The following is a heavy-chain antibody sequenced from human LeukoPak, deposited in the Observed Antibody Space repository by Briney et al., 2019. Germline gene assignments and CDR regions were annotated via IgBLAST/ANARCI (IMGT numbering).Heavy chain of an antibody. CDR1: GFTFDDYA. Sequence: GRSLRLSCAASGFTFDDYAMHWVRQAPGKGLEWVSGISWNSGSIGYADSVKGRFTISRDNAKNSLYLQMNSLRAEDTASYYCAKVYSGSYRDAFDIWGQGTMVTVSS. V-gene: IGHV3-9*01. J-gene: IGHJ3*02. D-gene: IGHD1-26*01. CDR2: ISWNSGSI. CDR3: AKVYSGSYRDAFDI.